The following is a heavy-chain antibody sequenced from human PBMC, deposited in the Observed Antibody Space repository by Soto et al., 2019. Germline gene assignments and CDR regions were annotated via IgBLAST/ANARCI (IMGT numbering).Heavy chain of an antibody. J-gene: IGHJ4*02. V-gene: IGHV3-48*02. CDR2: ISSTGRSI. D-gene: IGHD1-1*01. CDR3: TRGRTDYFDY. Sequence: GGSLRLSCAASGFTFSDYTMIWVRQSPGKGLEWISYISSTGRSIYYADSVKGRFTISRDNAKNSLYLQMNSVRDEDTAVYFCTRGRTDYFDYWGQGTLVTVSS. CDR1: GFTFSDYT.